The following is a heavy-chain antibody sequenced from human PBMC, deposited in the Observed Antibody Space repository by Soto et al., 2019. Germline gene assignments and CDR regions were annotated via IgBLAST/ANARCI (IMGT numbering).Heavy chain of an antibody. CDR1: WGTFINHA. D-gene: IGHD2-21*02. V-gene: IGHV1-69*13. CDR3: ARDDATYCGGDCYRYFYYGMDV. Sequence: RXPAEVYFKGSWGTFINHAISWVREAPGQGLECVGGIIPMFPTADYAQRFQGRVTITADDSTTTVYMELSGLRSEDTAMYYCARDDATYCGGDCYRYFYYGMDVWGQGTTVTVSS. CDR2: IIPMFPTA. J-gene: IGHJ6*02.